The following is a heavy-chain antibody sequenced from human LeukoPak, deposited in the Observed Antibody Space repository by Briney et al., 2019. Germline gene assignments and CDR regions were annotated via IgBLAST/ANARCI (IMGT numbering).Heavy chain of an antibody. V-gene: IGHV3-7*01. CDR1: GFTFTTYW. D-gene: IGHD2-15*01. Sequence: PGGSLRLSCTASGFTFTTYWMTWVRQAPGKGLEWVASIMQDGSETYYVDSVKGRFTISRDNAKNSLYLQMNSLRAEDTAVYFCARSRYCSGSSCHSDYWGQGTLVTVSS. CDR2: IMQDGSET. CDR3: ARSRYCSGSSCHSDY. J-gene: IGHJ4*02.